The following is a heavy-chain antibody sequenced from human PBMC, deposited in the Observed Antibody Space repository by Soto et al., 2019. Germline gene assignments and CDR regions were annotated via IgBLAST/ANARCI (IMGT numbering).Heavy chain of an antibody. Sequence: SETLSLTCTVSGVSISSYYWSWIRQPPGKGLEWIGYIYHSGSTYYNPSLKSRVTISVDRSKNQFSLKLSSVTAADTAVYYCARPPPPWGQGTLVTVSS. CDR1: GVSISSYY. CDR2: IYHSGST. V-gene: IGHV4-59*12. J-gene: IGHJ5*02. CDR3: ARPPPP.